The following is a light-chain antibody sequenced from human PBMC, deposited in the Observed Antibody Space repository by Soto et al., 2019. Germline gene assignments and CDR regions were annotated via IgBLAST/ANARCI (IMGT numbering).Light chain of an antibody. CDR3: QQRSSWPLT. J-gene: IGKJ5*01. CDR2: RAS. V-gene: IGKV3-15*01. Sequence: EIVMTHSPDTLSVSPGERATLSCRASQSDSSNVAWYQQKPGQAPRLLIYRASTRATGIPARFSGSGCGTDFTLTISSLEHEDFAVYYCQQRSSWPLTFGQGTRLEIK. CDR1: QSDSSN.